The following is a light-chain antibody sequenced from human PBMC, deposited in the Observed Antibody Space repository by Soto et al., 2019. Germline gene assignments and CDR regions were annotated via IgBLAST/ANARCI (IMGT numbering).Light chain of an antibody. V-gene: IGLV2-14*01. CDR1: ISDIGGYEY. CDR3: SSYTDSSTLGLYV. Sequence: QSVLTQPASVSGSPGQSITISCTGTISDIGGYEYVSWYQQHQGKAPRLMIYEVTYRPSGVSNRFSGSKSGSTASLTISGLQAEDEADYYCSSYTDSSTLGLYVFGTGTKVTVL. J-gene: IGLJ1*01. CDR2: EVT.